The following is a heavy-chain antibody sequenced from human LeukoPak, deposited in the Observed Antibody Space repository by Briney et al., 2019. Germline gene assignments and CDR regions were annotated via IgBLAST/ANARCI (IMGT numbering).Heavy chain of an antibody. J-gene: IGHJ4*02. V-gene: IGHV4-34*01. CDR1: GGSFSNYY. D-gene: IGHD3-10*01. CDR3: HLVRGGGYFDY. Sequence: SETLSLTCAVSGGSFSNYYWSWIRQPPGKGLERIGEINHSGDTNYNPSLKSRVTMSVDTSKNHVSLNLTSVTAADTAVYYCHLVRGGGYFDYWGLGTLVTVSS. CDR2: INHSGDT.